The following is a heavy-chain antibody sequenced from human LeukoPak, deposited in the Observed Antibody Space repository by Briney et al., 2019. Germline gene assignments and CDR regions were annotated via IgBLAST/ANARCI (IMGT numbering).Heavy chain of an antibody. D-gene: IGHD1-26*01. J-gene: IGHJ4*02. CDR3: ATQARIVGATGYFDY. V-gene: IGHV4-4*07. CDR2: IYTSGST. Sequence: SETLSLTCTVSGGSISSYYWSWIRQPAGKGLEWIGRIYTSGSTNYNPSLKSRVTMSVDTSKNQFSLKLSSVTAADTAVYYCATQARIVGATGYFDYWGQGTLDTVSS. CDR1: GGSISSYY.